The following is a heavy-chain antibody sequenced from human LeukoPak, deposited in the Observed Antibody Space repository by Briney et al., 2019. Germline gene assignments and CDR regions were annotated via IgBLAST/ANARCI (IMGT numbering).Heavy chain of an antibody. V-gene: IGHV3-30*18. Sequence: GGSLRLSCAASGFSFSGYGMHWVRQAPGKGLEWVAVISYDGSNTYHTDSVKGRFTISRDNSKNTLSLQMNSLRAEDTAVYYCAKGHYDSSGYYFDYWGQGTLVVVSS. D-gene: IGHD3-22*01. J-gene: IGHJ4*02. CDR3: AKGHYDSSGYYFDY. CDR1: GFSFSGYG. CDR2: ISYDGSNT.